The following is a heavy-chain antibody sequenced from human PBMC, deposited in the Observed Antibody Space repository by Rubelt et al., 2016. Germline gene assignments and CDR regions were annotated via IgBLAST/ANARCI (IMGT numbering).Heavy chain of an antibody. Sequence: QLQLQESGPGLVKPSETLSLTCTVSGGSISSSSYYWGWIRQPPGKGLEWIGSIYYSGRTYYNPSLRGVFALSVDTSQNQFSLKLISVSAGDTAWYYCARHRCETIFGVVATNWFDPWGQGTLVTVSS. V-gene: IGHV4-39*01. CDR1: GGSISSSSYY. D-gene: IGHD3-3*01. J-gene: IGHJ5*02. CDR3: ARHRCETIFGVVATNWFDP. CDR2: IYYSGRT.